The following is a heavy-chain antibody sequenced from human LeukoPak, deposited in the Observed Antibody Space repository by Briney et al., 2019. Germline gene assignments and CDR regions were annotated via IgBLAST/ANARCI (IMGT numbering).Heavy chain of an antibody. CDR2: INLNSGAT. Sequence: ASVKVSCKASGFTFSKYYLHWVRQAPGQGLGWLGWINLNSGATKYAQNFQGRVTMTRDTSITTAYMEVSSLRSDDTAVFYCARDMLEVTVPDHKYNDMDVWGQGTKVTVFS. D-gene: IGHD1-14*01. CDR1: GFTFSKYY. V-gene: IGHV1-2*02. CDR3: ARDMLEVTVPDHKYNDMDV. J-gene: IGHJ6*03.